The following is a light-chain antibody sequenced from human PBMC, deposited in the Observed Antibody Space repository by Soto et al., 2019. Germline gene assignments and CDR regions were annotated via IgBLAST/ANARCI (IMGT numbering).Light chain of an antibody. J-gene: IGLJ1*01. CDR1: HNDIGTYDY. Sequence: SALTQPTSVSGSPGQSITISCTGNHNDIGTYDYVSWYQQHPGRAPRLLIHGVTTRPSGISGRFSASKPGLTASLTISGLQPEDEADYYCSSFTSNRMYVFGPGTKVTVL. CDR3: SSFTSNRMYV. V-gene: IGLV2-14*03. CDR2: GVT.